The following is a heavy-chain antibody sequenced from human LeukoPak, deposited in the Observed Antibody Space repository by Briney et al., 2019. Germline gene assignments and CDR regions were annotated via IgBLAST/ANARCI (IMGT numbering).Heavy chain of an antibody. Sequence: ASVKVSCKASGYTFTGYYMHWVRQAPGQGLEWMGWINPNSGGTNYAQKFQGRVTMTRDTSISTAYMELSRLGSDDTAVYYCASIVGATTGFESWGQGTLVTVSS. V-gene: IGHV1-2*02. CDR1: GYTFTGYY. CDR2: INPNSGGT. J-gene: IGHJ4*02. D-gene: IGHD1-26*01. CDR3: ASIVGATTGFES.